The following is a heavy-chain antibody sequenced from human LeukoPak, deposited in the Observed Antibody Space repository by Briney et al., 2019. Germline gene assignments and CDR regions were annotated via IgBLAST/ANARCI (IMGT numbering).Heavy chain of an antibody. CDR2: IIPILGIA. D-gene: IGHD1-26*01. CDR1: EFNFSSYG. CDR3: ARGEAEVGANDY. V-gene: IGHV1-69*04. Sequence: GGSLRPSCAVSEFNFSSYGMHWVRQAPGKGLEWVGRIIPILGIANYAQKFQGRVTITADKSTSTAYMELSSLRSEDTAVYYCARGEAEVGANDYWGQGTLVTVSS. J-gene: IGHJ4*02.